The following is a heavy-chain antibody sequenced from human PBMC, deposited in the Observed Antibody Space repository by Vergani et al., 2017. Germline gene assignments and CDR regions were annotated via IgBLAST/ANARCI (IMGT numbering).Heavy chain of an antibody. Sequence: QLQLQESGPGLVKPSATLSLTCSVSGASIRSSNYYWGWIRQPPGKGLEWIASIYYSGSTYYNPSLKGRVTISVDTSKNQFSLKLSSVTAADTAVYFCARHSTVEWLVKLGWIDPWGKGILVTVSS. CDR3: ARHSTVEWLVKLGWIDP. V-gene: IGHV4-39*01. J-gene: IGHJ5*02. CDR2: IYYSGST. CDR1: GASIRSSNYY. D-gene: IGHD6-19*01.